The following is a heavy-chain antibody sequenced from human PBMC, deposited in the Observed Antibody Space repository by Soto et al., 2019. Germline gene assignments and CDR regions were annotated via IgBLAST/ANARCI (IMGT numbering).Heavy chain of an antibody. D-gene: IGHD6-13*01. CDR3: ARDRIEAAGTPRFNYYYGMDV. Sequence: HPGGSLRLSCAASGFTVSSTYMTWVRQAPGKGLEWVSVIYCGLTTSYADSVKGRFTISRDNSKNTVFLQMNSLRGEDTAVYYCARDRIEAAGTPRFNYYYGMDVWGQGTTVTVSS. V-gene: IGHV3-53*01. CDR2: IYCGLTT. CDR1: GFTVSSTY. J-gene: IGHJ6*02.